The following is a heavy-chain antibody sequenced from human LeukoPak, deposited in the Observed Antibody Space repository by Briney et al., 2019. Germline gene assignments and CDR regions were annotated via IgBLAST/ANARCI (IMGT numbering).Heavy chain of an antibody. CDR1: GFTFSSYE. J-gene: IGHJ4*02. CDR3: ARDQPLDYGVAGEASTDS. D-gene: IGHD4-17*01. Sequence: GGSLRLSCAASGFTFSSYEMNWVRQAPGKGLEWVSYISSSGSTIYYADSVKGRFTISRDNVKNSLYLQMNKLRAEDTAVYYCARDQPLDYGVAGEASTDSWGQGTLVTVSS. V-gene: IGHV3-48*03. CDR2: ISSSGSTI.